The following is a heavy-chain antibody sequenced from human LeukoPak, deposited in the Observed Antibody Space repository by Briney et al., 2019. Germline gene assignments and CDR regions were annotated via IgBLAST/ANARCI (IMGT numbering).Heavy chain of an antibody. CDR3: AKFEGALLGNYYMDV. CDR1: GFTFTSYG. CDR2: IGGSGGST. J-gene: IGHJ6*03. Sequence: PGGSLRLSCAASGFTFTSYGMDWVRQAPGQGLEWVSGIGGSGGSTYYADSVKGRFTISRDNSKNTLFLQMVSLRAEDTAVYYCAKFEGALLGNYYMDVWGKGTTVTVSS. V-gene: IGHV3-23*01.